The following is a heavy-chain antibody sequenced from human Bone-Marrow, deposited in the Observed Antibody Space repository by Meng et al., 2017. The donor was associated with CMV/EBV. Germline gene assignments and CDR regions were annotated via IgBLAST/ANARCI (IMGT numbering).Heavy chain of an antibody. CDR1: GFTFSSYA. CDR2: ISSSSNYI. D-gene: IGHD2-15*01. Sequence: GESLKISCAASGFTFSSYAMSWVRQAPGKGLEWVSSISSSSNYIYYADSVKGRFTISRDNAKNSLYLQMNSLRAEDTAVYYCARSAGGRYCSGGSCPTYYYYGMDVWGQGTTVTVSS. CDR3: ARSAGGRYCSGGSCPTYYYYGMDV. V-gene: IGHV3-21*01. J-gene: IGHJ6*02.